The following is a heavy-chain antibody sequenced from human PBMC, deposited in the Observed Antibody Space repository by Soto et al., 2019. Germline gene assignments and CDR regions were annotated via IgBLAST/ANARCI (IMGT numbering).Heavy chain of an antibody. V-gene: IGHV3-15*07. CDR2: IKSKTDGGTT. CDR1: GVTFSNAW. Sequence: AGGALRLSCAASGVTFSNAWMNWVRQAPGKGLEWVGRIKSKTDGGTTDYAAPVKGRFTISRDDSKNTLYLQMNSLKTEDTAVYYCTTEIEFYYDGSGYLAPAFRAQRTLVTVSA. J-gene: IGHJ1*01. D-gene: IGHD3-22*01. CDR3: TTEIEFYYDGSGYLAPAF.